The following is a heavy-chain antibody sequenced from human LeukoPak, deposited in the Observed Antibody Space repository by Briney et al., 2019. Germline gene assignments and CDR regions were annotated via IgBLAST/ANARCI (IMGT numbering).Heavy chain of an antibody. J-gene: IGHJ5*02. D-gene: IGHD1-26*01. CDR1: GGSFSGNY. Sequence: SETLSLTCTASGGSFSGNYWSWIRQPPGQGLEWIAYIHSSGYTNYNPSLKGRVTISVDTSNNQYSLKVTSVTAADTAMYYCTKRQGPTSGSYDYFDPWGQGALVTVSS. CDR2: IHSSGYT. V-gene: IGHV4-4*09. CDR3: TKRQGPTSGSYDYFDP.